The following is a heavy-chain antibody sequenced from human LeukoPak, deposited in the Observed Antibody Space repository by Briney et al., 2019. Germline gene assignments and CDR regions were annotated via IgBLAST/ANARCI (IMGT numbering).Heavy chain of an antibody. CDR3: ARGYSSSWSDAFDI. Sequence: QPGRSLSPSCAASGFTFSSYEMSWVRQAPGEGLGWVSYISSSVSTIYYADSVKGRFTISRDNAKNSVYLQMNSLRAEDTAVYYCARGYSSSWSDAFDIWGQGTMVTVSS. CDR1: GFTFSSYE. D-gene: IGHD6-13*01. J-gene: IGHJ3*02. V-gene: IGHV3-48*03. CDR2: ISSSVSTI.